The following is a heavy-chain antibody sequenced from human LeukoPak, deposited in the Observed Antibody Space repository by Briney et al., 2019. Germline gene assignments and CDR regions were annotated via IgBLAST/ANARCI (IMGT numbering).Heavy chain of an antibody. CDR3: ASSRGWELLGTLGY. Sequence: ASVKVSCKASGYTFTSYYMHWVRQAPGRGLEWMGIINPSGGSTSYAQKFQGRVTMTRDMSTSTVYMELSSLRSEDTAVYYCASSRGWELLGTLGYWGQGTLVTVSS. D-gene: IGHD1-26*01. J-gene: IGHJ4*02. V-gene: IGHV1-46*01. CDR1: GYTFTSYY. CDR2: INPSGGST.